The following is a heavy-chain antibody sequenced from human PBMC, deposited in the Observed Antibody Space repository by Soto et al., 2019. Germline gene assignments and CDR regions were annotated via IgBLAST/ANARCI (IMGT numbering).Heavy chain of an antibody. CDR1: GFTVSSIF. Sequence: GGSLRLSCAASGFTVSSIFMSWVRQSPGKALEWVSVVYSGGSAYYADSVKVRFTISRDNSKNTLYLPMNSLRAEDTAVYYCATRRLVDDAFDIWGQGTMVTVSS. V-gene: IGHV3-53*01. CDR2: VYSGGSA. J-gene: IGHJ3*02. D-gene: IGHD5-12*01. CDR3: ATRRLVDDAFDI.